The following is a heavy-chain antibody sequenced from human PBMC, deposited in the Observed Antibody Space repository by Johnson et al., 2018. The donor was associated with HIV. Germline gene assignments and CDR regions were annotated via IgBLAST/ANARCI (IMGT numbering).Heavy chain of an antibody. V-gene: IGHV3-33*01. Sequence: QVQLVESGGGLVQPGGSLRLSCEASGLILSGYGLHWVRQAPGKGLEWVAVIWPDGSNRYYADSVKGRFTISRDNSKNTLYLQMNSLRAEDTAVYYCARSLCGGDCFSDAFDIWGQGTMVTVSS. CDR3: ARSLCGGDCFSDAFDI. D-gene: IGHD2-21*02. CDR2: IWPDGSNR. J-gene: IGHJ3*02. CDR1: GLILSGYG.